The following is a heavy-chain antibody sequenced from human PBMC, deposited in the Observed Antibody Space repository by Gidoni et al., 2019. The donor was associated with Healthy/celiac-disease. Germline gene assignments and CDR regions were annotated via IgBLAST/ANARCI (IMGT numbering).Heavy chain of an antibody. D-gene: IGHD3-10*01. V-gene: IGHV3-33*01. CDR2: IWYDGSNK. CDR1: GFTFCSYG. CDR3: ARDFRVSNYFDY. Sequence: QVQLVESGGGVVQPGRSLRRSCAASGFTFCSYGMHWVRQAPGKGLEWVAVIWYDGSNKYYADSVKGRFTISRDNSKNTLYLQMNSLRAEDTAVYYCARDFRVSNYFDYWGQGTLVTVSS. J-gene: IGHJ4*02.